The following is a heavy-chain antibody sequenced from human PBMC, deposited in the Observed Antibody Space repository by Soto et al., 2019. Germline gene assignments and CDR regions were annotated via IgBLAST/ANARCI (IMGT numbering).Heavy chain of an antibody. CDR1: GFTFSDYY. J-gene: IGHJ6*02. Sequence: SLRLSCAASGFTFSDYYMSWIRQAPGEGLEWVSYIIISGSTIYYADSVKGRFTISRDNAKNSLYLQMNSLRAEDTAVYYCVREVPGSWDGIDVWGQGTTVTVSS. D-gene: IGHD1-26*01. CDR3: VREVPGSWDGIDV. CDR2: IIISGSTI. V-gene: IGHV3-11*04.